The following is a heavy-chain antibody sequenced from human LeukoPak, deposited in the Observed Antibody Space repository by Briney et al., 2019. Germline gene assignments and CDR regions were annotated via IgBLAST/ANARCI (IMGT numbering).Heavy chain of an antibody. CDR2: IYYSRST. Sequence: SETLSLTCTVSGGSISSSSSYWGWIRQPPGKGLEWIGSIYYSRSTYYNPSLKSRVTISVDTSKNQFPLKLSSVTAADTAVYYCARHGYYYYYMDVWGKGTTVTVSS. J-gene: IGHJ6*03. CDR1: GGSISSSSSY. V-gene: IGHV4-39*01. CDR3: ARHGYYYYYMDV.